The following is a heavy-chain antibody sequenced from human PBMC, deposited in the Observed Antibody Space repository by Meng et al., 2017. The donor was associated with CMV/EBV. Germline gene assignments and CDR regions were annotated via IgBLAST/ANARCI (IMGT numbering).Heavy chain of an antibody. CDR2: ISGSGGST. J-gene: IGHJ4*02. CDR1: GFTFSSYA. V-gene: IGHV3-23*01. D-gene: IGHD3-10*01. Sequence: GESLKISCAASGFTFSSYAMSWVRQAPGKGLEWVSAISGSGGSTYYADSVKGRFTISRDNSKNTLYLQMISLRAEDTAVYYCAKDIGSGLPYGYFDYWGQGTLVTVSS. CDR3: AKDIGSGLPYGYFDY.